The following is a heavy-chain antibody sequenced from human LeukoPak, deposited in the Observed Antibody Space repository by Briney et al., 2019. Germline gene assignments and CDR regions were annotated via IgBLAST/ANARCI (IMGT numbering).Heavy chain of an antibody. D-gene: IGHD6-13*01. CDR1: GFRFNNYG. CDR3: ANGYSSSWKPLFSY. CDR2: ISYDGSNK. Sequence: GGSLRLSCAASGFRFNNYGMNWVRQAPGKGLEWVAVISYDGSNKYYADSVKGRFTISRDNSKNTLYLQMNSLRAEDTAVYYCANGYSSSWKPLFSYWGQGTLVTVSS. J-gene: IGHJ4*02. V-gene: IGHV3-30*18.